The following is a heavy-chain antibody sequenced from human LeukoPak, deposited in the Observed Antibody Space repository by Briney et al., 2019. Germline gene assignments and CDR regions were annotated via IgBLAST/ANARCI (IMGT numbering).Heavy chain of an antibody. CDR3: ARVSVTKPHFDY. V-gene: IGHV4-4*07. CDR2: IYTSGST. D-gene: IGHD4-17*01. CDR1: GGSISSYY. Sequence: SETLSRTCTVSGGSISSYYWSWIRQPAGKGLEWIGRIYTSGSTNYNPSLKSRVTMSVDTSKNQFSLKLSSVTAADTAVYYCARVSVTKPHFDYWGQGTLVTVSS. J-gene: IGHJ4*02.